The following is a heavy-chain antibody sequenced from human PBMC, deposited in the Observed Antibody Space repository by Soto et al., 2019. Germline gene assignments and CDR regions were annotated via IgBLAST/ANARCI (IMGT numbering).Heavy chain of an antibody. CDR3: ARDRGSGSGGARWFDP. CDR2: IYYSGST. V-gene: IGHV4-31*03. J-gene: IGHJ5*02. D-gene: IGHD3-10*01. Sequence: QVQLQESGPGLVKPSQTLSLTCTVSGGSISSGGYYWSWIRQHPGKGLEWIGYIYYSGSTYYNPSLKSRVPMSVDTSKNQSSLKLSSVTAADTAVYYCARDRGSGSGGARWFDPWGQGTLVTVSS. CDR1: GGSISSGGYY.